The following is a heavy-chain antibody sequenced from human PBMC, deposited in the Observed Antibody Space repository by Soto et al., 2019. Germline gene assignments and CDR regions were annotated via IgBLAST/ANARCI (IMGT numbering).Heavy chain of an antibody. D-gene: IGHD4-17*01. CDR1: GFTFSTYG. CDR2: ISYDGTNK. V-gene: IGHV3-30*18. CDR3: AKDVQSYGDYDYYCYGMDV. J-gene: IGHJ6*02. Sequence: QVQLVESGGGEVQPGRSLTISCAASGFTFSTYGMHWVRQTPGKGLEWVAVISYDGTNKFYSDSVKGRFTISRDNFKNTLTLQMNSLRAVDTAVYSCAKDVQSYGDYDYYCYGMDVWGLGTRVTVSS.